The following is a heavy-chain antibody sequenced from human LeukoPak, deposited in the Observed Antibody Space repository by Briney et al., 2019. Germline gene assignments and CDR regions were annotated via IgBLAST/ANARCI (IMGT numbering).Heavy chain of an antibody. CDR3: ARHVSGYYDFWSGYEGLYYFDY. V-gene: IGHV4-39*01. Sequence: SETLSLTCTVSGGSISSSSYYWGWIRQPPGKGLEWIGSIYYSGSTYYNPSLKSRVTISVDTSKNQFSLKLSSVTAADTAVYYCARHVSGYYDFWSGYEGLYYFDYWGQGTLVTVSS. CDR1: GGSISSSSYY. D-gene: IGHD3-3*01. J-gene: IGHJ4*02. CDR2: IYYSGST.